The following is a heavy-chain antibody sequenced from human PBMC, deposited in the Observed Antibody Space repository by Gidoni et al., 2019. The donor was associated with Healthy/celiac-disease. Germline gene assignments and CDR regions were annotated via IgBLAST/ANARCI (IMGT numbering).Heavy chain of an antibody. J-gene: IGHJ6*02. CDR2: IYYSGST. CDR3: ARFGYCSGGSCYPGDYYYGMDV. V-gene: IGHV4-39*01. D-gene: IGHD2-15*01. Sequence: QLQLQESGPGLVKPSETLSLTCTVSGGSISSSSYYWGWVRQPPGEGLEWIGSIYYSGSTYYNPSRKSRVTISVDTSKNQFSLKLSSVTAADTAVYYCARFGYCSGGSCYPGDYYYGMDVWGQGTTVTVSS. CDR1: GGSISSSSYY.